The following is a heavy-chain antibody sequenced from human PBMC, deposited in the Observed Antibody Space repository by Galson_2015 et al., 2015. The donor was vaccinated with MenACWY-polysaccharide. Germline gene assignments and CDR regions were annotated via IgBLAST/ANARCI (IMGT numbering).Heavy chain of an antibody. Sequence: LRLSCAASGFTFSRYGMSWVRQAPGKGLEWVSVISDTGGTTYYIDSVKGRFTISRDNSKSMLYMQMNSLRVEDTAVYYCASRGAAHYWGQGTLITVSS. CDR3: ASRGAAHY. V-gene: IGHV3-23*01. CDR1: GFTFSRYG. D-gene: IGHD6-25*01. J-gene: IGHJ4*02. CDR2: ISDTGGTT.